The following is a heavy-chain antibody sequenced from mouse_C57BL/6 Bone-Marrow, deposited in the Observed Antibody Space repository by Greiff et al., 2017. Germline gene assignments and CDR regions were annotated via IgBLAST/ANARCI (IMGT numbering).Heavy chain of an antibody. CDR2: IDPSDSYT. D-gene: IGHD2-2*01. V-gene: IGHV1-50*01. CDR1: GYTFTSYW. J-gene: IGHJ2*01. Sequence: VQLQQPGAELVKPGASVKLSCKASGYTFTSYWMQWVKQRPGQGLEWIGEIDPSDSYTNYNQKFKGKATLTVDTSSRTAYMQLSSLTSEDSAVYYCARYGYDVGRGYYFDYWGQGTTLTVSS. CDR3: ARYGYDVGRGYYFDY.